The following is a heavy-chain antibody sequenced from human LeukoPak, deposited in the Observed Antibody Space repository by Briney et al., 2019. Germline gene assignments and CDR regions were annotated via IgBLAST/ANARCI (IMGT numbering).Heavy chain of an antibody. J-gene: IGHJ4*02. CDR2: IYHSGST. V-gene: IGHV4-38-2*02. D-gene: IGHD1-26*01. CDR1: GYSISSGYY. Sequence: DPSETLSLTCTVSGYSISSGYYWGWIRQPPGKGLEWIGSIYHSGSTYYNPSLKSRVTISVDTSKNQFSLKLSSVTAADTAVYYCARESSGSYYDYWGQGTLVTVSS. CDR3: ARESSGSYYDY.